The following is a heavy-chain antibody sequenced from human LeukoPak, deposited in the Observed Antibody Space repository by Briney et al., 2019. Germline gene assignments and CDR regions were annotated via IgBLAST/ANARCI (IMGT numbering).Heavy chain of an antibody. V-gene: IGHV3-23*01. CDR2: ISGSGGST. Sequence: GGSLRLSCAASGFTFSGYAMTWVRQAPGKGLEWVSAISGSGGSTYYADSVKGRFTISRDNSKNTLYLQMNSLRAEDTAVYYCAKGILYYSGMDVWGQGTTVTVSS. CDR1: GFTFSGYA. CDR3: AKGILYYSGMDV. D-gene: IGHD5-18*01. J-gene: IGHJ6*02.